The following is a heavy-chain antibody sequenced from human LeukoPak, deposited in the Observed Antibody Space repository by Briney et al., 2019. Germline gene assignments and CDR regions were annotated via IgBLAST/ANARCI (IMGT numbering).Heavy chain of an antibody. D-gene: IGHD4-11*01. CDR3: ARETDYSDPNFFDP. CDR1: GGSFTSSYW. V-gene: IGHV4-4*02. Sequence: SGTLYLTCAISGGSFTSSYWWSWVRQPPGKGLEWIGQFYHSESTNYNPSLKSRVTISVDKSKNQLSLKVNSVTAADTAVYFCARETDYSDPNFFDPWGHGTLVTVSS. J-gene: IGHJ5*02. CDR2: FYHSEST.